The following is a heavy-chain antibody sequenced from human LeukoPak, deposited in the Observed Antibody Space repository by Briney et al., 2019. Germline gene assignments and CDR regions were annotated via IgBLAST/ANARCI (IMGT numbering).Heavy chain of an antibody. CDR2: ISGSGGST. CDR3: AKDAKPSITIFGVVSYGMDV. J-gene: IGHJ6*02. D-gene: IGHD3-3*01. Sequence: GGSLRLSCAASGFTFSSYAMSWVRQAPGKGLEWVSAISGSGGSTYYADSVKGRFTISRDNSKNTLYLQMNSLRAEDTAVYYCAKDAKPSITIFGVVSYGMDVWGQGTTVTVSS. CDR1: GFTFSSYA. V-gene: IGHV3-23*01.